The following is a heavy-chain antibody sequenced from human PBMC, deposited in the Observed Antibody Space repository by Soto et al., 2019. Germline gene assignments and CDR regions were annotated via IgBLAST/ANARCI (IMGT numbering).Heavy chain of an antibody. J-gene: IGHJ5*02. CDR2: MNPNSGNT. Sequence: QVQLVQSGAEVKKPGASVKVSCKASGYTFTSYDINWVRQATGQGLEWMGWMNPNSGNTGYAQKFQGRVTMTRNTSISTASMELSSLRSEDTAVYYCARGGYSSSWYSPYNWFDPWGQGTLVTVSS. CDR1: GYTFTSYD. D-gene: IGHD6-13*01. CDR3: ARGGYSSSWYSPYNWFDP. V-gene: IGHV1-8*01.